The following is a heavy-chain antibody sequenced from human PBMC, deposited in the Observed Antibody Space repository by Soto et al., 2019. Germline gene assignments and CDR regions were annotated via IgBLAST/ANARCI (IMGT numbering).Heavy chain of an antibody. CDR1: GFTFSSYG. V-gene: IGHV3-33*01. Sequence: QVQLVESGGGVVQPGRSLRLSCAASGFTFSSYGMHWVRQAPGKGLEWVAVIWYDGSNKYYADSVKGRFTISRDNSKNTLYLQMNSLRAEDTAVYYCVLCGGDCYSADYWGQGTLVTVSS. CDR2: IWYDGSNK. D-gene: IGHD2-21*01. J-gene: IGHJ4*02. CDR3: VLCGGDCYSADY.